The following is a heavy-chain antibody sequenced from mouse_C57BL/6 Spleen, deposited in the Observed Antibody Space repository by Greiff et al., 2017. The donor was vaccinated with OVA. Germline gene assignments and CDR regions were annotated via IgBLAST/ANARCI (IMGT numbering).Heavy chain of an antibody. CDR2: IDPNSGGT. V-gene: IGHV1-72*01. D-gene: IGHD1-1*01. CDR1: GYTFTSYW. CDR3: ARHEITTVVATDYAMDY. J-gene: IGHJ4*01. Sequence: QVQLQQPGAELVKPGASVKLSCKASGYTFTSYWMHWVKQRPGRGLEWIGRIDPNSGGTKYNEKFKSKATLTVDKPSSPAYMQLSSLTSEDSAVYYCARHEITTVVATDYAMDYWGQGTSVTVSS.